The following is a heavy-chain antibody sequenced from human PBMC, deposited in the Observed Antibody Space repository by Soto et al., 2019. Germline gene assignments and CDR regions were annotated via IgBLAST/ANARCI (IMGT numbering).Heavy chain of an antibody. D-gene: IGHD6-19*01. J-gene: IGHJ4*02. Sequence: SVKVSCQASGGTFRSYAIRLVLQAPGQGLEWMGGIIPIFGTANYAQKFQGRVTITADESTSTAYMELSSLRSEDTAVYYCARTNIAVAGSFDYWGQGTLVTVSS. CDR2: IIPIFGTA. CDR1: GGTFRSYA. CDR3: ARTNIAVAGSFDY. V-gene: IGHV1-69*13.